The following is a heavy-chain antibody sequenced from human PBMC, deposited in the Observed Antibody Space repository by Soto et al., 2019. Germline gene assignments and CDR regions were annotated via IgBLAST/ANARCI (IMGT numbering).Heavy chain of an antibody. CDR3: ARDVVLSATLNWFDP. J-gene: IGHJ5*02. CDR2: IYHSGST. V-gene: IGHV4-4*02. D-gene: IGHD2-15*01. Sequence: SETLSLTCAVSGGSISSSNWWSWVRQPPGKGLEWIGEIYHSGSTNYNPSLKSRVTISVDKSKNQFSLKLSSVTAADTAVYYCARDVVLSATLNWFDPWGQGTLVTVSS. CDR1: GGSISSSNW.